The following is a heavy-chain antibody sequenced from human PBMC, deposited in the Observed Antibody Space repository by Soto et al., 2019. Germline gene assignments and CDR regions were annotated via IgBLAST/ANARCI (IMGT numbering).Heavy chain of an antibody. CDR1: GGSVSSGSYY. CDR3: ARGALIGPPDY. J-gene: IGHJ4*02. Sequence: PSETLSLTCTVSGGSVSSGSYYWSWIRQPPGKGLEWIGYIYYSGSTNYNPSLKSRVTISVDTSKNQFSLKLSSVTAADTAVYYCARGALIGPPDYWGQGTLVTVSS. D-gene: IGHD3-10*01. CDR2: IYYSGST. V-gene: IGHV4-61*01.